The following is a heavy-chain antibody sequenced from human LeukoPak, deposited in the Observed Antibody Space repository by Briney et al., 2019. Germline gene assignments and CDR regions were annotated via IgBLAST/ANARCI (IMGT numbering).Heavy chain of an antibody. V-gene: IGHV1-18*01. CDR2: ISANNGNT. Sequence: ASVKVSCKASGYTFSRYGISWVRQAPGQGPEWMGWISANNGNTDYAEKFQGRVTMTTDTSTRTTYMELRGLISDDTAVYYCARDRGGDYDHVWRTCRQTFLFDYWGQGTLVTVSS. CDR3: ARDRGGDYDHVWRTCRQTFLFDY. D-gene: IGHD3-16*02. CDR1: GYTFSRYG. J-gene: IGHJ4*02.